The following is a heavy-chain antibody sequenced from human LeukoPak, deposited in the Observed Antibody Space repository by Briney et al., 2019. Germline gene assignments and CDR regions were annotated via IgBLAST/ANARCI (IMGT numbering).Heavy chain of an antibody. D-gene: IGHD4-11*01. Sequence: ASVKLSCKASGYTFSVNYIHWLRQAPGQGLEWMGWIDANNGDTKSAQKFQGRVTMSRDTSISTAYMDLSSLSPDDAAVYYCARDPSSVTLYFDYWGQGTLVTVSS. CDR1: GYTFSVNY. V-gene: IGHV1-2*02. CDR3: ARDPSSVTLYFDY. J-gene: IGHJ4*02. CDR2: IDANNGDT.